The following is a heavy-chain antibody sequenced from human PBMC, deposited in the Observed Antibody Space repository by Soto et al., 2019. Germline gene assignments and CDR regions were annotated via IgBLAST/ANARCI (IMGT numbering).Heavy chain of an antibody. CDR1: GGSISSGGYY. D-gene: IGHD2-15*01. Sequence: SETLSLTCTVSGGSISSGGYYWSWIRQHPGKGLEWIGYIYYSGSTYYNPSLKSRVTISVDTFKNQFSLKLSSVTAADTAVYYCARVSRGGSDRDAFDIWGQGTMVTVSS. CDR3: ARVSRGGSDRDAFDI. CDR2: IYYSGST. J-gene: IGHJ3*02. V-gene: IGHV4-31*03.